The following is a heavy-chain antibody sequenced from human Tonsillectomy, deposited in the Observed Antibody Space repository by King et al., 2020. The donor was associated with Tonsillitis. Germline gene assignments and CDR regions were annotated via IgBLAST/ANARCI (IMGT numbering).Heavy chain of an antibody. J-gene: IGHJ3*02. D-gene: IGHD6-13*01. Sequence: DVQLVESGGGLVQPGGSLRLSCAASGFTFSSYGMSWVRQAPGKGLEWVSAISVSGGSTYYADSVKGRFTISRDNSKNTLFLQMNSLRAEDTAIYYCARGSPSYSSSWSVGLGNAFDIWGQGTMVTVSS. CDR1: GFTFSSYG. V-gene: IGHV3-23*04. CDR3: ARGSPSYSSSWSVGLGNAFDI. CDR2: ISVSGGST.